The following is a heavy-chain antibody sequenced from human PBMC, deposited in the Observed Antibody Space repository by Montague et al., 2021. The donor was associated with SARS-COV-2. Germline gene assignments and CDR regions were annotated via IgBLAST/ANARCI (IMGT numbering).Heavy chain of an antibody. V-gene: IGHV3-30*04. CDR2: ISYEGSMK. CDR3: ARPPSLHAFHLNGFYSLAS. J-gene: IGHJ4*02. Sequence: SLRLSCAASGFDFNGYALHWVRQAPGQGLEWVALISYEGSMKFYADSVKGRFTISRDSSKNTLYLDMNNLSPEDTAVYYCARPPSLHAFHLNGFYSLASWGRGTLVTVPS. D-gene: IGHD3-9*01. CDR1: GFDFNGYA.